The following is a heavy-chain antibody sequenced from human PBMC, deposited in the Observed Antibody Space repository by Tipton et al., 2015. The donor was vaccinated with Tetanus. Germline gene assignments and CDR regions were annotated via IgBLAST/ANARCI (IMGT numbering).Heavy chain of an antibody. CDR2: IFNYGGT. Sequence: SLRLSCAASGFSFSSYGIHWVRQAPGKGLEWVSSIFNYGGTYSADSVKGRFTISRDNSKNTLYLQMNSLRAEGTAVYYCGGFSFSDDLDIWGRGTMVTVSS. D-gene: IGHD2-15*01. CDR1: GFSFSSYG. J-gene: IGHJ3*02. CDR3: GGFSFSDDLDI. V-gene: IGHV3-53*01.